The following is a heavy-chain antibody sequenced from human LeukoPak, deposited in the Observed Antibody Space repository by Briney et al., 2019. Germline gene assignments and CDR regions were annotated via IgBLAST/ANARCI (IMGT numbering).Heavy chain of an antibody. CDR1: GYTFTGYY. CDR3: AGSSSSDYFDS. Sequence: ASVKVSCKASGYTFTGYYMHWVRQAPGQGLEWMGWINPNSGGTNYAQKFQGRVTMTRDTPITTAYMDLSRLRSDDTAVYNCAGSSSSDYFDSWGQGTLVTVSS. CDR2: INPNSGGT. D-gene: IGHD6-13*01. J-gene: IGHJ4*02. V-gene: IGHV1-2*02.